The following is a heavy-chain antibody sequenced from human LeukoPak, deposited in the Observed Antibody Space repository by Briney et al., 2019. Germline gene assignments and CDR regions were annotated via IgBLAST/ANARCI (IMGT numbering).Heavy chain of an antibody. J-gene: IGHJ4*02. CDR3: ARDLNTASDY. D-gene: IGHD5-18*01. CDR1: GGTFSSYE. Sequence: SVKVSCKASGGTFSSYEISWVRQAPGQGLEWMGGIIPMFGTAKYAQKFQGRVTITADKSTSTAYMELSSLRSEDTAVYYCARDLNTASDYWGQGTLVTVSS. V-gene: IGHV1-69*06. CDR2: IIPMFGTA.